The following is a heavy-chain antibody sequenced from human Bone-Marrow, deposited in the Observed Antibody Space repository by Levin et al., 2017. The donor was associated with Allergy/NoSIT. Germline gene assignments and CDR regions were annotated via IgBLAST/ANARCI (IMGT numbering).Heavy chain of an antibody. D-gene: IGHD3/OR15-3a*01. Sequence: GESLKISCVASGFIFSGSTMSWVRQAPGKGLEWLSSITSGTSYIYYAASVKGRFTISRDNAKSSLYLQMNSLRPEDTAVYYCARVDWEQDPTDTSYYVDSWGQGTLVTVSS. CDR1: GFIFSGST. V-gene: IGHV3-21*01. CDR3: ARVDWEQDPTDTSYYVDS. J-gene: IGHJ4*02. CDR2: ITSGTSYI.